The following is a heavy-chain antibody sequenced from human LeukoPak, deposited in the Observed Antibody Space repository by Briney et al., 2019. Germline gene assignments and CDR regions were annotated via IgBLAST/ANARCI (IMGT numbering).Heavy chain of an antibody. CDR1: GYTFTSYG. CDR2: ISAYNGNT. V-gene: IGHV1-18*01. Sequence: ASVKVSCKASGYTFTSYGISWVRQAPGQRLEWMGWISAYNGNTNYAQKLQGRVTMTTDTSTSTAYMELRSLRSDDTAVYYCAREMIVVVTATYYFDYWGQGTLVTVSS. CDR3: AREMIVVVTATYYFDY. D-gene: IGHD2-21*02. J-gene: IGHJ4*02.